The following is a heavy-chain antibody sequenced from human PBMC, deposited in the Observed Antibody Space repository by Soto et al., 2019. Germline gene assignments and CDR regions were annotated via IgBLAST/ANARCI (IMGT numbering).Heavy chain of an antibody. Sequence: SETLSLTCTVSGGSISSGGYYWSWIRQHPGKGLEWIGYIYYSGSTYYNPSLKSRVTISVDTSKNQFSLKLSSVTAADTAVYYCARGFRNYYGSGSYYGMDVWGQGTTVTVS. V-gene: IGHV4-31*03. J-gene: IGHJ6*02. CDR2: IYYSGST. CDR1: GGSISSGGYY. CDR3: ARGFRNYYGSGSYYGMDV. D-gene: IGHD3-10*01.